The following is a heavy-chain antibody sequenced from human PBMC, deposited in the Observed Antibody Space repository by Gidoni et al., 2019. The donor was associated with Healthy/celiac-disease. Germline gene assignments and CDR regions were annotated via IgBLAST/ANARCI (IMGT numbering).Heavy chain of an antibody. D-gene: IGHD2-2*01. CDR3: AKGSGPYCSSTSCYLHGMDV. Sequence: QVQLVESGGGVVQPGRSLRLSCAASGFTFSSYAMHWVRQAPGKGLEWVAVISYDGSNKYYADSVKGRFTISRDNSKNTLYLQMNSLRAEDTAVYYCAKGSGPYCSSTSCYLHGMDVWGQGTTVTVSS. J-gene: IGHJ6*02. V-gene: IGHV3-30*18. CDR1: GFTFSSYA. CDR2: ISYDGSNK.